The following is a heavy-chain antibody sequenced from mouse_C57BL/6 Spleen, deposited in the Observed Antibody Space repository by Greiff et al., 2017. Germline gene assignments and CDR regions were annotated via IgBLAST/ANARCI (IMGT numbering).Heavy chain of an antibody. V-gene: IGHV6-3*01. CDR1: GFTFSNYW. J-gene: IGHJ3*01. CDR3: TPLYGITPFAY. Sequence: EVMLVESGGGLVQPGGSMKLSCVASGFTFSNYWMNWVRQSPEKGLEWVAQIRLKSDNYATHYAASVKGRFTISRDDSKSSVYLQMNNLRSEDTGIYYCTPLYGITPFAYWGQGTLVTVAA. D-gene: IGHD2-1*01. CDR2: IRLKSDNYAT.